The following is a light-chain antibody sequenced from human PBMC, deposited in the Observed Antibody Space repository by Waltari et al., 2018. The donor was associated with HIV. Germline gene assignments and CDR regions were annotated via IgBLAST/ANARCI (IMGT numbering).Light chain of an antibody. Sequence: QSALTQPASVSGSPGQSITISCTGTSSDIGYSDSVSWYQVHPAKAPKLIISDVNNRPSGVSNRCSGSKSDNTASLTISGLQDEDEADYYCSSYSGISTLLFGGGTKVTVL. CDR1: SSDIGYSDS. CDR3: SSYSGISTLL. V-gene: IGLV2-14*01. J-gene: IGLJ3*02. CDR2: DVN.